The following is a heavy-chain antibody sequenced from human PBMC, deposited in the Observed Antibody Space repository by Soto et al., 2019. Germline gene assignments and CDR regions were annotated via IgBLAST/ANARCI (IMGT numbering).Heavy chain of an antibody. CDR1: GFTFTNYA. Sequence: EVQLFESWGGFVQPGVSLRLSCSASGFTFTNYASSWVRQAPGKGLEWVSTIGGGSGSTSYADSVKGRFSIYRENSKNTLYLQLSSLRAEDTALYYCATRMYSTSWYYFVSWGQGTLVTVSS. D-gene: IGHD6-13*01. CDR2: IGGGSGST. J-gene: IGHJ4*02. V-gene: IGHV3-23*01. CDR3: ATRMYSTSWYYFVS.